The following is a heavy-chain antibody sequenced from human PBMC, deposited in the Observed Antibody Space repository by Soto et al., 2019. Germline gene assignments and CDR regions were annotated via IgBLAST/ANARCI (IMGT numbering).Heavy chain of an antibody. CDR1: GGTFSSYA. CDR3: ARPGGIAVAGNYYGMDV. Sequence: GASVKVSCKASGGTFSSYAISWVRQAPGQGLEWMGGIIPIFGTANYAQKFQGRVTITADESTSTAYMELSSLRSEDTAVYYCARPGGIAVAGNYYGMDVWGQGTTVTVSS. J-gene: IGHJ6*02. D-gene: IGHD6-19*01. V-gene: IGHV1-69*13. CDR2: IIPIFGTA.